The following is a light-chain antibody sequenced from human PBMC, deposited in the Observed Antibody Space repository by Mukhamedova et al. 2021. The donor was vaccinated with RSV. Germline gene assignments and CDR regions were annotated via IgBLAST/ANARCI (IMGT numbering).Light chain of an antibody. J-gene: IGKJ2*02. CDR1: QSVSSN. V-gene: IGKV3-15*01. Sequence: QSVSSNLAWYQQKPGQAPRLLIYGASTRATGIPARFSGSGSGTEFTLTISSLQSEDFAVYYCQQYNNWPPWTFGQGTKLEIK. CDR3: QQYNNWPPWT. CDR2: GAS.